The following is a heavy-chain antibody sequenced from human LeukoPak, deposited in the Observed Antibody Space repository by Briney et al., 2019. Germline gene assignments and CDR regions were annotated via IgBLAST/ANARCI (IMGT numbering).Heavy chain of an antibody. J-gene: IGHJ4*02. CDR2: IYPGDSET. D-gene: IGHD2-15*01. Sequence: GESLKSSCKGSGYSFTTYWIAWVRQMPGKGLEWMAIIYPGDSETRYSPSFQGQVTISADKSIATAYLEWRRLKASDTAMYYCARGKGYCSAGTCGIFDYWGQGTLVTVSS. CDR3: ARGKGYCSAGTCGIFDY. V-gene: IGHV5-51*01. CDR1: GYSFTTYW.